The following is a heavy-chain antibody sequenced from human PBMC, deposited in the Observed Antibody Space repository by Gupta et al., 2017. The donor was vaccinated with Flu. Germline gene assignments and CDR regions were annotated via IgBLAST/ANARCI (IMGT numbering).Heavy chain of an antibody. J-gene: IGHJ6*02. CDR1: GGSISSGSYY. CDR3: ARGQVAGTPLGYGMDV. CDR2: IYTSGST. V-gene: IGHV4-61*02. D-gene: IGHD6-19*01. Sequence: QVQLQESGPGLVKPSQTLSLTCTVSGGSISSGSYYWSWIRQPAGKGLEWIGRIYTSGSTNYNPSLKSRVTISVDTSKNQFSLKLSSVTAADTAVYYCARGQVAGTPLGYGMDVWGQGTTVTVSS.